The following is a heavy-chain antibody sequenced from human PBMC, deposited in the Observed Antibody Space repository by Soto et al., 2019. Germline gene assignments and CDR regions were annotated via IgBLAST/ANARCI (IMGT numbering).Heavy chain of an antibody. J-gene: IGHJ4*02. V-gene: IGHV3-30*18. CDR3: AKVYDSSGYYTPFDY. CDR2: ISYDGSNK. CDR1: GFTFSSYG. D-gene: IGHD3-22*01. Sequence: VGSLRLSCAASGFTFSSYGMHWVRQAPGKGLEWVAVISYDGSNKYYADSVKGRFTISRDNSKNTLYLQMNSLRAEDTAVYYCAKVYDSSGYYTPFDYWGQGTLVTVSS.